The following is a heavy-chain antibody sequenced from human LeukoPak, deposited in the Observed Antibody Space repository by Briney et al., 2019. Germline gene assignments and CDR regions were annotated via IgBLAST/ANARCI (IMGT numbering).Heavy chain of an antibody. Sequence: GGSLRLSCAASGFTFSSYAMNWVRQAPGKGLEWVSYISSSSSTIYYADSVKGRFTISRDNAKNSLYLQMNSLRAEDTAVYYCARVGWEQNWGQGTLVTVSS. J-gene: IGHJ4*02. V-gene: IGHV3-48*01. D-gene: IGHD1-26*01. CDR2: ISSSSSTI. CDR3: ARVGWEQN. CDR1: GFTFSSYA.